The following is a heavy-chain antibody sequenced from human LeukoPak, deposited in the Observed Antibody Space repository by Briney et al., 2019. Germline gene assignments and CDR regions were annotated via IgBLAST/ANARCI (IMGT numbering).Heavy chain of an antibody. CDR2: IYHSGST. J-gene: IGHJ5*02. D-gene: IGHD5-12*01. Sequence: PSETLSLTCTVSGGSIRNYYWTWIRQPPGRGLEWIGYIYHSGSTKYNPSLKSRVTISVDTSKNQFSLRLRSVTAADAAVYFCARLPEWLGWFDPWGQGTLVTVSS. V-gene: IGHV4-59*08. CDR3: ARLPEWLGWFDP. CDR1: GGSIRNYY.